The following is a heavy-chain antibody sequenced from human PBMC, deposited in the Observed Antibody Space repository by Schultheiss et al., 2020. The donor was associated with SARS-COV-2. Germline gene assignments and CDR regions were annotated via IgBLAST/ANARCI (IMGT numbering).Heavy chain of an antibody. J-gene: IGHJ4*02. CDR2: IYHSGST. D-gene: IGHD2-2*03. CDR3: ARDGSGWVDY. Sequence: GSLRLSCTVSGGSVNSGSHNWSWIRQSPGKGLEWIGYIYHSGSTNYNPSLKSRVTISVDTSKNQFSLKLSSVTAADTAVYYCARDGSGWVDYWGQGTLVTVSS. CDR1: GGSVNSGSHN. V-gene: IGHV4-61*01.